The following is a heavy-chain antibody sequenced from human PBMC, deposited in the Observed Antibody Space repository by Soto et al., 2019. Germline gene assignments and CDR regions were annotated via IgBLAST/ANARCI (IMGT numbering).Heavy chain of an antibody. V-gene: IGHV3-33*01. CDR1: RFTFSSYA. CDR2: IWSDGTIK. J-gene: IGHJ5*02. CDR3: ARGYYDSSNWFDP. Sequence: QVQLVESGGGVVQPGRSLRLCCAASRFTFSSYAMHWVRQAPGKGLEWVALIWSDGTIKYYADSVKGRFTISRDNSKNTLYLQMSTLRAEDTAIYYCARGYYDSSNWFDPWGQGTLVTVSS. D-gene: IGHD3-22*01.